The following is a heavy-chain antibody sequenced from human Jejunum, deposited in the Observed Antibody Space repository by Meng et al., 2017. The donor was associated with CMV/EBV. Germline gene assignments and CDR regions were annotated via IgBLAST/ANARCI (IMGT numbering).Heavy chain of an antibody. J-gene: IGHJ4*02. V-gene: IGHV1-3*04. D-gene: IGHD4/OR15-4a*01. CDR3: ARELYGGYWDY. Sequence: SCNASGYTSPTPSIAWVRRAPGHSLEWMGLINTGNGDADYSQRFRGRVVLTRETSASTAYMEMSSLTSEDTAVYYCARELYGGYWDYWGQGTMVTVSS. CDR1: GYTSPTPS. CDR2: INTGNGDA.